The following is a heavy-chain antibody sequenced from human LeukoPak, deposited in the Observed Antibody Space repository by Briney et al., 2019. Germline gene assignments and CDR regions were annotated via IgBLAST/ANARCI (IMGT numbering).Heavy chain of an antibody. CDR3: ARELGSGSYYRRDAFDI. J-gene: IGHJ3*02. V-gene: IGHV1-46*01. D-gene: IGHD3-10*01. CDR2: INPSGGST. CDR1: GYTFTSYY. Sequence: GASVKVSCKASGYTFTSYYMHWVRQAPGQGLEWMGIINPSGGSTSYAQKFQGRVTMTRDTSTSTVYMELSSLRSEDTAVYYCARELGSGSYYRRDAFDIWGQGTMVTVSS.